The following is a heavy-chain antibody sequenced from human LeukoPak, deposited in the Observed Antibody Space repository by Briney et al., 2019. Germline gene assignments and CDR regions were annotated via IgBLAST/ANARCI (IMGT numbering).Heavy chain of an antibody. Sequence: ASVKVSCKASGYTFTSYAMHWVRQAPGQRLEWMGWINAGNGNTKYSQKFQGRVTITRDTSASTAYMELSSLRSEDTAVHYCARDRLWFGAANWFDPWGQGTLVTVSS. J-gene: IGHJ5*02. V-gene: IGHV1-3*01. CDR1: GYTFTSYA. CDR3: ARDRLWFGAANWFDP. D-gene: IGHD3-10*01. CDR2: INAGNGNT.